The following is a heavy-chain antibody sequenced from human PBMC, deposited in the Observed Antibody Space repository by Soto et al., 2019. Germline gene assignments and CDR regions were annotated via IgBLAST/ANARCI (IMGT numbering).Heavy chain of an antibody. Sequence: SVTLSHTCTVAGDFSSTFYWSCIRQPPGKGLEWIGYIYSGGSTNYNPSLKSRVTLSVDTSKNQLSLNLTSVTAADTAVYYCVREGKQWLVYTKKDRHYYYMDVWGKGTAVTVCS. V-gene: IGHV4-59*01. CDR1: GDFSSTFY. CDR3: VREGKQWLVYTKKDRHYYYMDV. D-gene: IGHD6-19*01. J-gene: IGHJ6*03. CDR2: IYSGGST.